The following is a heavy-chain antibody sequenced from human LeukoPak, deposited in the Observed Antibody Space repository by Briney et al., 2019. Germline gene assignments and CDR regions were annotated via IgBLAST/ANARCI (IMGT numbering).Heavy chain of an antibody. CDR2: ISGSGGVT. CDR1: GFTFSSYA. D-gene: IGHD6-19*01. J-gene: IGHJ4*02. CDR3: AKDESSSGWYELDY. Sequence: GGSLRLSCAASGFTFSSYAMSWVRQAPGKGLEWVSAISGSGGVTYYADSVKGRFNISRDNSKNTLYLQMNSLRAEDTAVYHCAKDESSSGWYELDYWGQGTLVTVSS. V-gene: IGHV3-23*01.